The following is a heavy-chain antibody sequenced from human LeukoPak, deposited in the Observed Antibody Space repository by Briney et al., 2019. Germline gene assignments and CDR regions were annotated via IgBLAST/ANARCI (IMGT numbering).Heavy chain of an antibody. V-gene: IGHV1-69*13. CDR1: GGTFSSYA. CDR2: IIPIFGTA. J-gene: IGHJ6*02. Sequence: VASVKVSCKASGGTFSSYAISWVRQAPGQGLEWMGGIIPIFGTANYAQKFQGRVTITADESTSTAYMELSSLRSEDTAVYYCAREGRITIFGVVIPPYYYYGMDVWGQGTTVTVSS. CDR3: AREGRITIFGVVIPPYYYYGMDV. D-gene: IGHD3-3*01.